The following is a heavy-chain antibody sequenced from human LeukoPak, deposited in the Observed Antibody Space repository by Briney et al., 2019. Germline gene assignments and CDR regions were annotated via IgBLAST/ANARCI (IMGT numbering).Heavy chain of an antibody. V-gene: IGHV3-9*01. D-gene: IGHD6-6*01. J-gene: IGHJ4*02. CDR2: ISWNSGSI. CDR1: GFTFDDYA. Sequence: GGSLRLSCAASGFTFDDYAMHWVRQAPGKGLEWVSGISWNSGSIGYADSVKGRFTISRDNAKNSLYLQMNSLRDEDTALYYCAKAYSRSGGGIDYWGQGTLVTVSS. CDR3: AKAYSRSGGGIDY.